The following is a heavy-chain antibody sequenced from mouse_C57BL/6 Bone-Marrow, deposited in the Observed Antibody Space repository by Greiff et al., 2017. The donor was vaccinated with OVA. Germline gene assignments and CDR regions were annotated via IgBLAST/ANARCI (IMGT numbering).Heavy chain of an antibody. CDR3: ARSGYYWYFDV. D-gene: IGHD3-1*01. Sequence: VQLQQSGAELVRPGTSVKMSCKASGYTFTNYWIGWAKQRPGHGLEWIGDIYPGGGYTNYNEKFKGKATLTADKSSSTAYMQFSSLTSEDSAIYYCARSGYYWYFDVWGTGTTVTVSS. V-gene: IGHV1-63*01. CDR1: GYTFTNYW. CDR2: IYPGGGYT. J-gene: IGHJ1*03.